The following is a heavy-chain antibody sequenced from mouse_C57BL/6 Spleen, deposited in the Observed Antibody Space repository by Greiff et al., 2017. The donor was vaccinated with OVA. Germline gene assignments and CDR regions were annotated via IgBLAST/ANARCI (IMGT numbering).Heavy chain of an antibody. CDR2: IYPGDGDT. D-gene: IGHD2-1*01. CDR3: ARASPYGNYDY. Sequence: QVQLKQSGPELVKPGASVKISCKASGYAFSSSWMNWVKQRPGKGLEWIGRIYPGDGDTNYNGKFKGKATLTADKSSSTAYMQLSSLTSEDSAVYFCARASPYGNYDYWGQGTTLTVSS. J-gene: IGHJ2*01. V-gene: IGHV1-82*01. CDR1: GYAFSSSW.